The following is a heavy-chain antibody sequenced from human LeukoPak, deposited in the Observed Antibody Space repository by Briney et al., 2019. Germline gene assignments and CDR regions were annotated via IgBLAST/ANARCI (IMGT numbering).Heavy chain of an antibody. CDR2: IYYSGST. V-gene: IGHV4-59*01. J-gene: IGHJ5*02. Sequence: PSETLSLTCTVSGGSISSYYWSWIRQPPGNGLEWIGYIYYSGSTNYNPSLKSRVTISVDTSKNQFSLKLSSVTAADTAVYYCARVDNYYGPFDPWGQGTLVTVSS. D-gene: IGHD3-10*01. CDR1: GGSISSYY. CDR3: ARVDNYYGPFDP.